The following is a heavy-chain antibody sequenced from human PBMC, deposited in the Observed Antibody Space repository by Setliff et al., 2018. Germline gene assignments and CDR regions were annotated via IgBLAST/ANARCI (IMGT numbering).Heavy chain of an antibody. CDR2: IYSSGNT. V-gene: IGHV4-39*07. J-gene: IGHJ4*02. CDR3: ARQRRIWNDLDYFDY. D-gene: IGHD1-1*01. CDR1: GGSISSATSY. Sequence: SETLSLTCIVSGGSISSATSYWGWIRQPPGKGLEWIGSIYSSGNTYYNPSLVSRVTISIDTSKSQFSLRLSSVTAADTAVYYCARQRRIWNDLDYFDYWGQGTLVTVSS.